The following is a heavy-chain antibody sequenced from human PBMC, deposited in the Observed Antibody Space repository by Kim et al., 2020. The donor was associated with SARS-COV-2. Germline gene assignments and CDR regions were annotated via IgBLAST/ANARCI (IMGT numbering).Heavy chain of an antibody. J-gene: IGHJ6*02. CDR1: GFTFSSYE. Sequence: GGSLRLSCAASGFTFSSYEMNWVRQAPGKGLEWVSYISSSGSTIYYADSVKGRFTISRDNAKNSLYLQMNSLRAEDTAVDDCARDPSPRIITIFGVGTYGMDVWGQGTTVTVS. CDR2: ISSSGSTI. V-gene: IGHV3-48*03. CDR3: ARDPSPRIITIFGVGTYGMDV. D-gene: IGHD3-3*01.